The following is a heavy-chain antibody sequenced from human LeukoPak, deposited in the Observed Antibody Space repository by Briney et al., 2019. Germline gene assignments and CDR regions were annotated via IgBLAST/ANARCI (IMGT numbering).Heavy chain of an antibody. CDR2: IYTSGST. CDR3: AREAVAGTSYYYYYMDV. CDR1: GGSISSYY. V-gene: IGHV4-4*07. D-gene: IGHD6-19*01. J-gene: IGHJ6*03. Sequence: PSETLSLTCTASGGSISSYYWSWIRQPAGKGLEWIGRIYTSGSTNYNPSLKSRVTISVDTSKNQFSLKLSSVTAADTAVYYCAREAVAGTSYYYYYMDVWGKGTTVTVSS.